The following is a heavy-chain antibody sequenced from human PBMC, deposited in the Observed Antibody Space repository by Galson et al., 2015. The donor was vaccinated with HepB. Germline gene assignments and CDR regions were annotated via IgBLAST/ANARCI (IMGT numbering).Heavy chain of an antibody. CDR2: VLYEGSDK. Sequence: SLRLSCAASGFTFGRYAMHWARQTPGKGLEWVAVVLYEGSDKKYADSVKGRFTISRDSSKNILYLQMNSLRIEDTAVYYCAKAAVGWERQNFYYFDYWGQGTLVTVSS. D-gene: IGHD1-26*01. J-gene: IGHJ4*02. V-gene: IGHV3-30*18. CDR3: AKAAVGWERQNFYYFDY. CDR1: GFTFGRYA.